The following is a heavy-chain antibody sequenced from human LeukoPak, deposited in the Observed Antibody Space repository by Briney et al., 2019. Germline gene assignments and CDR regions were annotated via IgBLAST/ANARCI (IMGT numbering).Heavy chain of an antibody. Sequence: GESLKISCKGSGYSFTSYWIGWVRQMPGKGLEWMGIIYPGDSDTRYSPSFQGQVTISADKSISSAYLQWSSLKASDTAMYYCARHKRGYSSSYEFDYWGQGTLVTVSS. V-gene: IGHV5-51*01. D-gene: IGHD6-6*01. CDR3: ARHKRGYSSSYEFDY. J-gene: IGHJ4*02. CDR1: GYSFTSYW. CDR2: IYPGDSDT.